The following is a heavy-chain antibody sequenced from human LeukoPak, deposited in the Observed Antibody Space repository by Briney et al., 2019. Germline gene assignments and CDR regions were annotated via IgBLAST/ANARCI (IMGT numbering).Heavy chain of an antibody. J-gene: IGHJ4*02. CDR1: GFTFSSYD. D-gene: IGHD6-6*01. Sequence: GGSLRLSCAASGFTFSSYDMHWVRQAPGKGLEWVSAIGTAGDTYYPGSVKGRFTISRENAKNSLYLQMNSLRAGDTAVYYCARGGSSSSGGVDYWGQGTLVTVSS. V-gene: IGHV3-13*01. CDR3: ARGGSSSSGGVDY. CDR2: IGTAGDT.